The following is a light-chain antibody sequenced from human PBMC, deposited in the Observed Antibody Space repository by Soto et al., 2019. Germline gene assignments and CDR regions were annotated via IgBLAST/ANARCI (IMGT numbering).Light chain of an antibody. Sequence: DIQLTQYPSFLSASVGDRVTITCRASQGISSYLAWYQQKPGKATKFLIYAASASQSGVPTRFSQSRSGTEFTRTILSRQPKDFATYYCQRLSDYPISYGQETRLVIK. CDR3: QRLSDYPIS. J-gene: IGKJ5*01. CDR2: AAS. CDR1: QGISSY. V-gene: IGKV1-9*01.